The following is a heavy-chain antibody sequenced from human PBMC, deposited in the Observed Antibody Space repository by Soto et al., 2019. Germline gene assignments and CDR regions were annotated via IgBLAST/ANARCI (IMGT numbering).Heavy chain of an antibody. CDR1: GGTFSSYA. J-gene: IGHJ4*02. D-gene: IGHD2-2*02. V-gene: IGHV1-69*01. Sequence: QVQLVQSGAEVKKPGSSVKVSCKASGGTFSSYAISWVRQAPGQGLEWLGGIIPIFGTANDAQTFQGRVTINADESTSTAYMELSSLRSSDTAVYYCARPYRSSTSCYNDWEWWGQGTLVTVSS. CDR3: ARPYRSSTSCYNDWEW. CDR2: IIPIFGTA.